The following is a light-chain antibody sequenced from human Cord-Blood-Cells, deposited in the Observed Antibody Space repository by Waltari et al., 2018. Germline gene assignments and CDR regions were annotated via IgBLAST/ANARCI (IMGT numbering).Light chain of an antibody. CDR2: GAS. CDR1: QSVSSSY. CDR3: QQYGSSRPDYT. J-gene: IGKJ2*01. Sequence: EIVMTQSPATLSVSPGERATLSCRASQSVSSSYLAWYQQKPGQAPRLLIYGASSRATGIPDRFSGSGSGTDFTLTISRLEPEDFAVYYCQQYGSSRPDYTFGQGTKLEIK. V-gene: IGKV3-20*01.